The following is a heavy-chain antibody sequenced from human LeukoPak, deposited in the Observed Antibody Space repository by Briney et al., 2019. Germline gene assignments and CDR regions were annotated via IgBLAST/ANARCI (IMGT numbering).Heavy chain of an antibody. CDR1: GDSVNSAGFS. V-gene: IGHV4-61*08. Sequence: SETLSLTCTVSGDSVNSAGFSWSWIRQPPGKGLEWIAYIYYSGTTNYNPSLKSRVTISVDTVRNQFSLKLSSVTAADTAVYYCARTLPSGTSDYWGQGTLVTVSS. D-gene: IGHD3-10*01. CDR2: IYYSGTT. CDR3: ARTLPSGTSDY. J-gene: IGHJ4*02.